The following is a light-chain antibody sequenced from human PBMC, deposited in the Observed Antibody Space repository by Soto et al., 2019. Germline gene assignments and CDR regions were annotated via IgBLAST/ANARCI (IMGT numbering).Light chain of an antibody. Sequence: QSVLTQPASVSGSPGQSITISCTGTSSDVGGYNYVSWYQQHPGKAPKLIIYEVSNRPSGVSNRFSGSKSGNTASLTISGLQAEDEADYYCNSYTSKSTGVFGTGTKVTRP. J-gene: IGLJ1*01. CDR2: EVS. V-gene: IGLV2-14*01. CDR1: SSDVGGYNY. CDR3: NSYTSKSTGV.